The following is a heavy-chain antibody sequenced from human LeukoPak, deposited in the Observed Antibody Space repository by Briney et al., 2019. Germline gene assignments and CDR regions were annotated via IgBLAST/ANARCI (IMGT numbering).Heavy chain of an antibody. CDR1: GFTFSSYS. D-gene: IGHD3-10*01. Sequence: PGGSLRLSCAASGFTFSSYSLNWVRQAPGKGLEWVSSITGSSSYIYYADSVKGRFTISRDNAKNSLYLQMNSLRAEDTAMYYCARSLWFGDSNLDYWGQGTLVTVSS. V-gene: IGHV3-21*01. CDR3: ARSLWFGDSNLDY. CDR2: ITGSSSYI. J-gene: IGHJ4*02.